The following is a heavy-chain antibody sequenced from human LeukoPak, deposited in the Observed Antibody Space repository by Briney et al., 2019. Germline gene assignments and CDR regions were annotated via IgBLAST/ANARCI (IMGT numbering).Heavy chain of an antibody. CDR2: VHDNERSA. CDR3: VRGHTGTIFGAVPVNPLGY. Sequence: GGSLRLSCEGSGFSFSGHWMHWVRRAPGKGLVWVSRVHDNERSASYGDSVRGRFTISKDNARSILYLQMDSLRVEDTAVYYCVRGHTGTIFGAVPVNPLGYWGQGTLVTVSS. V-gene: IGHV3-74*01. CDR1: GFSFSGHW. D-gene: IGHD3-3*01. J-gene: IGHJ4*02.